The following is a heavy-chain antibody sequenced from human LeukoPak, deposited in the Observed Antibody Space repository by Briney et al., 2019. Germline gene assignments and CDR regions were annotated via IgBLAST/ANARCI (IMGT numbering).Heavy chain of an antibody. J-gene: IGHJ5*02. CDR1: RFTFSSYA. Sequence: PGGSLRLSCAASRFTFSSYAMSWVSQARGKGLEWVSAISGSGGSTYYADSVKGRFTISRDNSKNTLYLQMNSLRAEDTAVYYCAKAADYGDYVVWFDPWGQGTLVTVSS. D-gene: IGHD4-17*01. V-gene: IGHV3-23*01. CDR2: ISGSGGST. CDR3: AKAADYGDYVVWFDP.